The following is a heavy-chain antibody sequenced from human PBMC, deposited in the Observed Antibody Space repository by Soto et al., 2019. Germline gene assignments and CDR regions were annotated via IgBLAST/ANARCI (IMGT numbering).Heavy chain of an antibody. V-gene: IGHV1-69*06. J-gene: IGHJ6*02. CDR2: IIPIVTTP. D-gene: IGHD3-3*01. Sequence: QVRLVQSGAEVKKPGSSVKVSCEASGGTFSSYAVTWVRQAPGQGLEWMGGIIPIVTTPNYAQKFQGRLTRSADKSTSTSYMELSSLRAADTAFYSCARVGSNFWSRYHSYGMDVWGQGTTVIVSS. CDR1: GGTFSSYA. CDR3: ARVGSNFWSRYHSYGMDV.